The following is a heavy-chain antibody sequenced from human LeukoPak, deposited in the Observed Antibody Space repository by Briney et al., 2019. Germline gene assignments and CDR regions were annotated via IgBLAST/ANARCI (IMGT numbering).Heavy chain of an antibody. CDR1: GGSISSYY. J-gene: IGHJ5*02. Sequence: PSETLSLTCTVSGGSISSYYWSWIRQPPGKGLEWIGYIYYSGSTNYNPSLKSRVTISVDTSKNQCSLKLSSVTAADTAVYYCARGVVAATPKGDWLDPWGQGTLVTVSS. CDR3: ARGVVAATPKGDWLDP. V-gene: IGHV4-59*01. CDR2: IYYSGST. D-gene: IGHD2-15*01.